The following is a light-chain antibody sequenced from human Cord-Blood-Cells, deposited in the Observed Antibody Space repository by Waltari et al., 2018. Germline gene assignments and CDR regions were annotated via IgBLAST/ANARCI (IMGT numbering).Light chain of an antibody. CDR1: SSDVGGYHY. CDR2: EVS. Sequence: QSALTQPPSASGSPGQSVTISCTGTSSDVGGYHYVSWYQQHPGKAPNLMFYEVSKRPSGVPDRFSGSKSGNTASLTVSGLQAEDEADYYCSSYAGSNNFVFGTGTKVTVL. V-gene: IGLV2-8*01. CDR3: SSYAGSNNFV. J-gene: IGLJ1*01.